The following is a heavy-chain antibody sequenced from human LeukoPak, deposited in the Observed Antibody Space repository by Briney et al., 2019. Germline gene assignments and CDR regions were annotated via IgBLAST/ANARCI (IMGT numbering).Heavy chain of an antibody. CDR1: GFTFSSYW. V-gene: IGHV3-7*01. D-gene: IGHD3-3*01. CDR2: IKQDGSEK. Sequence: GGSLRLSCAASGFTFSSYWMSWVRQAPGKGLEWVANIKQDGSEKYYVDSVKGRFTVSRDNAKNSLYLQMNSLRVEDTAVYYCARAGGLRFLEWLSYYFDYWGQGTLVTVSS. J-gene: IGHJ4*02. CDR3: ARAGGLRFLEWLSYYFDY.